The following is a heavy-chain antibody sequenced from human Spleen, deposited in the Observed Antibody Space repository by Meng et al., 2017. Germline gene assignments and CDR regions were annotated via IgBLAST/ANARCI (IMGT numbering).Heavy chain of an antibody. J-gene: IGHJ5*02. CDR3: ARGLNWFDP. Sequence: RLQLQESGPGLVKPSETLSLTCPVSGGSISSSSYYWGWIRQPPGKGLEWIGSMYYRGSTYYNPSLKSRVTISVDTSKNQFSLKLSSVTAADTAVYYCARGLNWFDPWGQGTLVTVSS. CDR1: GGSISSSSYY. V-gene: IGHV4-39*06. CDR2: MYYRGST.